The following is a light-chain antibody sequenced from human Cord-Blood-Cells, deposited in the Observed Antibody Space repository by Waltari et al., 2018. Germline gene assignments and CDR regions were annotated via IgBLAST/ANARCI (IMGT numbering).Light chain of an antibody. CDR3: CSYAGSWV. Sequence: QSALTQPASVSVSPGQSITISCTGTSSDVGCYNLVSWYQQHPGKAPKLMIYEGSKRPSGVSNRFSGSKSGNTASLTISGLQAEDEADYYCCSYAGSWVFGGGTKLTVL. V-gene: IGLV2-23*01. CDR2: EGS. CDR1: SSDVGCYNL. J-gene: IGLJ3*02.